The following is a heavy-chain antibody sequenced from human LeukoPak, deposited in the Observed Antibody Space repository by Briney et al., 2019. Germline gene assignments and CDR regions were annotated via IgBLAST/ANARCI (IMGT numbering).Heavy chain of an antibody. CDR1: GFTFSSYE. Sequence: GGSLRLSCAASGFTFSSYEMNWVRQAPGKGLEWISAISGSSSNVYYAASVRGRFTISRDNAENSLYLQLNTMRAEDTAIYYCARGFRDTAMFLDYWGQGTLVTVSS. CDR3: ARGFRDTAMFLDY. V-gene: IGHV3-48*03. D-gene: IGHD5-18*01. CDR2: ISGSSSNV. J-gene: IGHJ4*02.